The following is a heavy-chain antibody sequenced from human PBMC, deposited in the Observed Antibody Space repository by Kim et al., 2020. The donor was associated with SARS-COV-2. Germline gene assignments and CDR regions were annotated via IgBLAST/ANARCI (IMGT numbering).Heavy chain of an antibody. CDR3: ARVGERWLQLGAGSFDY. D-gene: IGHD5-12*01. Sequence: LKSRVTISVDTTKNQFSLKLSSVTAADTAVYYCARVGERWLQLGAGSFDYWGQGTLVTVS. V-gene: IGHV4-34*01. J-gene: IGHJ4*02.